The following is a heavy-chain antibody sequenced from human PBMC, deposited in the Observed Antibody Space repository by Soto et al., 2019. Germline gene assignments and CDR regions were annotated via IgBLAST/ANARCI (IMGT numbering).Heavy chain of an antibody. D-gene: IGHD2-21*02. CDR1: GGSISSGDYY. J-gene: IGHJ6*02. CDR3: ARDLWGYCGTDCYPLDV. CDR2: IYYRGST. V-gene: IGHV4-61*08. Sequence: SETLSLTCTVSGGSISSGDYYWSWIRQPPGKGLEWIGYIYYRGSTYYNPSFKSRVTISVDTSKNQFSLKLNSVTAADTAVYYCARDLWGYCGTDCYPLDVWGQGTTVTVS.